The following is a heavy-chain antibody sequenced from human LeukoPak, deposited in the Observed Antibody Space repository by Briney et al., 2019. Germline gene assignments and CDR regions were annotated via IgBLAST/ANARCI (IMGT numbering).Heavy chain of an antibody. CDR1: GGSISSYY. D-gene: IGHD2-8*01. CDR2: VYTSGST. J-gene: IGHJ6*03. V-gene: IGHV4-4*07. CDR3: ARNGVSLSWVGYYYMDV. Sequence: SETLSLSCTVSGGSISSYYWSWIRQPAGKGLEWIGRVYTSGSTNYNPSLKSRVTMSVDTSKNQFSLKLSSVTAADTAVYYCARNGVSLSWVGYYYMDVWGKGTTVTVSS.